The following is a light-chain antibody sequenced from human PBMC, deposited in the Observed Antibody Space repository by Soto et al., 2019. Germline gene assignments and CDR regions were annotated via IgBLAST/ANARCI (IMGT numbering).Light chain of an antibody. CDR2: GAS. V-gene: IGKV1-39*01. CDR1: QSISRY. CDR3: QHYNSYSEA. Sequence: DIQMTQSPSSLSASVGDRVTITCRASQSISRYLNWYQQKPGKAPKLLIYGASSLQSGVPSRFSGSGSGTDFTLTISSLQPEDFATYYCQHYNSYSEAFGQGTKVELK. J-gene: IGKJ1*01.